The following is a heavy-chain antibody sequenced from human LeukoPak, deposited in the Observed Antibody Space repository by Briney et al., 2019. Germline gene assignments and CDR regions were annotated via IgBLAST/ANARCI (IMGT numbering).Heavy chain of an antibody. J-gene: IGHJ4*02. V-gene: IGHV4-59*01. D-gene: IGHD3-10*01. CDR2: IYYSGST. Sequence: SETLSLTCAVSGGSISSYYWSWIRQPPGKGLEWIAYIYYSGSTNYNPSLKSRVTISVDTSNNQFSLKLSSVTAADTAVYYCARGDMVRGIDYWGQGTLVTVSS. CDR3: ARGDMVRGIDY. CDR1: GGSISSYY.